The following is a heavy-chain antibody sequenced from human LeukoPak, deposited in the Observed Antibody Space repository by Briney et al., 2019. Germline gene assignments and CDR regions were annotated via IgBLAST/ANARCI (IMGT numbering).Heavy chain of an antibody. CDR3: ARVEEGYGSGRRENYYYYYMDV. D-gene: IGHD3-10*01. J-gene: IGHJ6*03. CDR1: GGSISTYY. CDR2: IYYSGST. Sequence: SETLSLTCTVSGGSISTYYWSWIRQPPGKGLEWIGYIYYSGSTNYNPSLKSRVTMSVDTSKNQFSLKLSSVTTADTAVYYCARVEEGYGSGRRENYYYYYMDVWGKGTTVTISS. V-gene: IGHV4-59*01.